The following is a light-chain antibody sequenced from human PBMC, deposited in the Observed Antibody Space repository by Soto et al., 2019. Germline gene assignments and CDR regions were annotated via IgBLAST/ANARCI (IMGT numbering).Light chain of an antibody. CDR3: QQYYSTPPT. V-gene: IGKV4-1*01. J-gene: IGKJ1*01. CDR2: WAS. Sequence: DIVMTQSPDSLAVSLGERATINCKSSQSVLYSPNNNNYLAWYQQKPGQPPKLLIYWASTWESGVPDRFSGSGSGTDFTLTISSLQAEDVAVYYCQQYYSTPPTFGQGTKVEIK. CDR1: QSVLYSPNNNNY.